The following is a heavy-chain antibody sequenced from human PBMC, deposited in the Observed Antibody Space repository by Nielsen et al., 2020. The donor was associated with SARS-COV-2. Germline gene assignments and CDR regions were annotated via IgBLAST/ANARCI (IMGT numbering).Heavy chain of an antibody. Sequence: SETLSLTCTVSGGSVSSGSYYWSWIRQPPGKGLEWIGYIYYSGSTNYNPSLKSRVTISVDTSKNQFSLKLSSVTAADTAVYYCATTSSGWYYFDYRGQGTLVTVSS. D-gene: IGHD6-19*01. CDR3: ATTSSGWYYFDY. CDR2: IYYSGST. V-gene: IGHV4-61*01. J-gene: IGHJ4*02. CDR1: GGSVSSGSYY.